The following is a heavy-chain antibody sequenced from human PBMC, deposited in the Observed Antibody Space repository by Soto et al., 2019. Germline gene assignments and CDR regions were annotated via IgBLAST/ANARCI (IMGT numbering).Heavy chain of an antibody. Sequence: PGGSLRLSCAASGFTFGTFAMSWVRQAPGKGLEWVSTISGLGGSTYYAASVRGRLTISRDNSKNTLYLQMQSLRAEDTAVYFCAQTQIPWSGPYTRPPHFDNWGQGTLVTVSS. D-gene: IGHD3-3*01. CDR1: GFTFGTFA. J-gene: IGHJ4*02. V-gene: IGHV3-23*01. CDR2: ISGLGGST. CDR3: AQTQIPWSGPYTRPPHFDN.